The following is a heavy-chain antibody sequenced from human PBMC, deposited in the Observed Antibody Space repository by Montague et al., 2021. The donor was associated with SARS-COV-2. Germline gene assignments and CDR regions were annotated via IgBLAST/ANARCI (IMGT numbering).Heavy chain of an antibody. CDR2: IYYNGST. Sequence: SETLSLTCTVAGGSIRSSSYYWGWIRQPPGRGLEWIGSIYYNGSTYYNPSFKSRVTISVDTSKTQFSLKLSSVTAADTAVYSCARRVPPSFGSGEIDYWGQGTLVTVSS. CDR3: ARRVPPSFGSGEIDY. V-gene: IGHV4-39*01. J-gene: IGHJ4*02. CDR1: GGSIRSSSYY. D-gene: IGHD6-19*01.